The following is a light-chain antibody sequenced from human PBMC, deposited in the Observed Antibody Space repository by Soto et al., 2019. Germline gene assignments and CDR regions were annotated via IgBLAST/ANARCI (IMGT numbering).Light chain of an antibody. Sequence: DIQMTKSPSTQSAYVGDRVTITCRASQSISSWLAWYQQKPGKAPKLLIYDASSLESGVPSRFSGSGSGTEFTLTISSLQPDDFATYYCQQYNSYLWTFGQGTKVDIK. V-gene: IGKV1-5*01. J-gene: IGKJ1*01. CDR3: QQYNSYLWT. CDR2: DAS. CDR1: QSISSW.